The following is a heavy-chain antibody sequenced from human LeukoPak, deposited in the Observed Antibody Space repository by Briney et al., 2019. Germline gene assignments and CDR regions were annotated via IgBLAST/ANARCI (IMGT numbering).Heavy chain of an antibody. V-gene: IGHV4-34*01. CDR3: ARVGGAAEYYFDY. CDR2: INHSGST. D-gene: IGHD2-21*01. CDR1: GGSFSGYY. J-gene: IGHJ4*02. Sequence: SETLSLTCAVYGGSFSGYYWSWIRQPPGKGLEWIGEINHSGSTNYNPSLKSRVTISVDTSKNQFSLKLSSVTAADTAVYYCARVGGAAEYYFDYWGQGTLVTVSS.